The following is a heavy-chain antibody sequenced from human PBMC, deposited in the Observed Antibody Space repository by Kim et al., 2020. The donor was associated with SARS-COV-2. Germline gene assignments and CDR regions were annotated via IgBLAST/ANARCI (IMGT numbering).Heavy chain of an antibody. CDR1: GGSISSGGYS. D-gene: IGHD3-10*01. J-gene: IGHJ4*02. CDR3: ARGGLWFGELC. Sequence: SETLSLTCAVSGGSISSGGYSWSWIRQPPGKGLEWIGYIYHSGSTYYNPSLKSRVTISVDRSKNQFSLKLSSVTAADTAVYYCARGGLWFGELCWGQGTLVTVSS. V-gene: IGHV4-30-2*01. CDR2: IYHSGST.